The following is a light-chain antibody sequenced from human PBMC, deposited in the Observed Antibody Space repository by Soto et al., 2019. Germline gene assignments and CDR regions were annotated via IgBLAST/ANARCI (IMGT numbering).Light chain of an antibody. J-gene: IGLJ1*01. CDR1: SSNIGAGYD. CDR2: GNS. V-gene: IGLV1-40*01. CDR3: QSYDSSLSNV. Sequence: HSVLTQPPSVSGAPGQRVTISCTGSSSNIGAGYDVHWYQQLPGTAPKLLIYGNSNRPSGVPDRFSGSKSGTSASLAITGLQAEDEADYYCQSYDSSLSNVFGTGTKVTVL.